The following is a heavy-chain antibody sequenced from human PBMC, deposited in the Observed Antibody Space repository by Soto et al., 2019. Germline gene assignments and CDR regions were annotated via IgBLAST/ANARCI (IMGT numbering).Heavy chain of an antibody. CDR3: AKDTKWNYYYGMDV. CDR1: GFTFSSYS. D-gene: IGHD1-26*01. CDR2: ISYDGRTK. J-gene: IGHJ6*02. V-gene: IGHV3-30*18. Sequence: VQLLESGGGLVQPGGSLRLSCAASGFTFSSYSMSWVRQAPGKGLELVALISYDGRTKYYADSVKGQFTISRDNSKSTLYLQMNSLRAEDTAVYYCAKDTKWNYYYGMDVWGQGTTVTVSS.